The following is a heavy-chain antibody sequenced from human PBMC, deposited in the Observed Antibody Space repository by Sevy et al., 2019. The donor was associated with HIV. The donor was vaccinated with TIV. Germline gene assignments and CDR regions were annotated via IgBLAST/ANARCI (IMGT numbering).Heavy chain of an antibody. CDR2: IYYSGST. J-gene: IGHJ4*02. CDR1: GGSISSYY. V-gene: IGHV4-59*01. CDR3: AREGSWYGFDY. Sequence: SETLSLTCTVSGGSISSYYWSWIRQPPGKGLEWIGYIYYSGSTNYNPALKSRVTISVDTSKNQFSLKLSSVTDADTAVYYCAREGSWYGFDYWGQGTLVTVSS. D-gene: IGHD6-13*01.